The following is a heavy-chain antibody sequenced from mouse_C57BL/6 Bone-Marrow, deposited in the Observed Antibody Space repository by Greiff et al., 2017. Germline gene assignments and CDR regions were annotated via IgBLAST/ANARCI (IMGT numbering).Heavy chain of an antibody. CDR3: ARDYGSSYWYFDV. J-gene: IGHJ1*03. CDR2: IYPRDGST. V-gene: IGHV1-85*01. D-gene: IGHD1-1*01. Sequence: QVQLQQSGPELVKPGASVKLSCKASGYTFTSYDINWVKQRPGKGLEWIGWIYPRDGSTKYNEKFKGKATLTVDTSSSKAYMELHSLTSGDSAVYFCARDYGSSYWYFDVWGTGTTVTVSS. CDR1: GYTFTSYD.